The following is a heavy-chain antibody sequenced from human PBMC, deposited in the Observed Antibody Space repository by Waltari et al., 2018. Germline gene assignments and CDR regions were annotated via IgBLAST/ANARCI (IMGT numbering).Heavy chain of an antibody. D-gene: IGHD3-22*01. V-gene: IGHV4-34*01. CDR3: ARGVVVTRYYFDY. Sequence: VQLQQWGAGLLKPSETLSLTCAVYGGSFSGYYWSWIRQPPGKGLEWIGEINHSGSTNYNPSLKIRVTLSVDPSKNQFSRKLSSVTAADTAVYYCARGVVVTRYYFDYWGQGTLVTVSS. J-gene: IGHJ4*02. CDR1: GGSFSGYY. CDR2: INHSGST.